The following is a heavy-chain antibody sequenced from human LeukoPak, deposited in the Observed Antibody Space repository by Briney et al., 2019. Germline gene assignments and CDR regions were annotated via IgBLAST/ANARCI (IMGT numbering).Heavy chain of an antibody. CDR2: IYTSGST. CDR1: GGSISSYY. J-gene: IGHJ6*02. CDR3: ARDLVGYCSGGSCYYYYGMDV. V-gene: IGHV4-4*07. Sequence: SETLSLTCTLSGGSISSYYWSWIRQPAGKGLEWIGRIYTSGSTNYNPSLKSRVTMSVDTSKNQFSLKLSSVTAADTAVYYCARDLVGYCSGGSCYYYYGMDVWGQGTTVTVSS. D-gene: IGHD2-15*01.